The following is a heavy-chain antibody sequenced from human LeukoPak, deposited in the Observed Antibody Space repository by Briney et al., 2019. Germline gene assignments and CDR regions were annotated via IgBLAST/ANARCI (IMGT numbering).Heavy chain of an antibody. CDR1: GYTFTSYY. V-gene: IGHV1-46*01. Sequence: EASVKVSCKASGYTFTSYYMHWVRQAPGQGLEWMGIINPSGGSTSYAQKFQGRVTMTRDMSTSTVYMELSSLRSEDTAVYYCARGGLDILRQFYYYYMDVWGKGTTVTVSS. D-gene: IGHD5/OR15-5a*01. J-gene: IGHJ6*03. CDR3: ARGGLDILRQFYYYYMDV. CDR2: INPSGGST.